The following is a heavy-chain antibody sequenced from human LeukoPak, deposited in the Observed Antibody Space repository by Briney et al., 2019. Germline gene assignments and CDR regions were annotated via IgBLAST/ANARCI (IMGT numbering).Heavy chain of an antibody. V-gene: IGHV1-18*01. CDR3: ARDRGVRILWRAFDI. CDR1: GYTFTSYG. Sequence: ASVKVSCKASGYTFTSYGISWVRQAPGQGLEWMGWISAYNGNTNYAQKLQGRVTMTTDTSTSTAYMDLRSLRSDDRAVQYWARDRGVRILWRAFDIWGQGTMVTVSS. J-gene: IGHJ3*02. D-gene: IGHD3-10*01. CDR2: ISAYNGNT.